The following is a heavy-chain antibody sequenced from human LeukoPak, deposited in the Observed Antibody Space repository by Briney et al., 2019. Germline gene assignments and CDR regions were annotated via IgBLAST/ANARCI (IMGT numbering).Heavy chain of an antibody. CDR3: AKVGYGPSGIDY. J-gene: IGHJ4*02. D-gene: IGHD4-17*01. CDR1: GFTFSSYG. Sequence: PGGSLRLSCAASGFTFSSYGMSWVRQAPGKGLGWVSTISGSPVSTYYADSVKGRFTISRDNSKNTLYLQMNSLRAEDTAVYYCAKVGYGPSGIDYWGQGTLVTVSS. V-gene: IGHV3-23*01. CDR2: ISGSPVST.